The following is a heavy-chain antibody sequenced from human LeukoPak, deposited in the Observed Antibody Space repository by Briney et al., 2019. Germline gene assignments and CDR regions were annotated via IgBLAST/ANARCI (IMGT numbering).Heavy chain of an antibody. D-gene: IGHD3-3*01. CDR1: GFTFSSYP. V-gene: IGHV3-30*18. Sequence: GGSLRLSCAASGFTFSSYPMSWVRQAPGKGLEWVAVISYDGSNKYYADSVKGRFTISRDNSKNTLYLQMNSLRAEDTAVYYCAKLHTIFGVADAFDIWGQGTMVTVSS. J-gene: IGHJ3*02. CDR2: ISYDGSNK. CDR3: AKLHTIFGVADAFDI.